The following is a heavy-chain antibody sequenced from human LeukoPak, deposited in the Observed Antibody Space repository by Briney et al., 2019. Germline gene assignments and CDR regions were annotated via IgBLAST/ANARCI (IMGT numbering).Heavy chain of an antibody. Sequence: PSETLSLTCSVSGDPISGYSNYKWTWIRQPPGKGLEWIWYIYYHGSTNYNPSLQSRVTFSVDTSKNQFSLKLTSVTAADTAVYYCAREYSAFDYWGQGTLVTVSS. V-gene: IGHV4-61*01. J-gene: IGHJ4*02. D-gene: IGHD6-13*01. CDR2: IYYHGST. CDR3: AREYSAFDY. CDR1: GDPISGYSNYK.